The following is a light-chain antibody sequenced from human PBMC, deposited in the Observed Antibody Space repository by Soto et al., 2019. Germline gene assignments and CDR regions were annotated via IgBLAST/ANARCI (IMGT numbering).Light chain of an antibody. Sequence: EVVMTQSPATLCVSPGEGATLPCRAGQSVTSNYLAWYQQKPGQAPRLLIYDVSTRATGIPARFSGSGSGTDFTLTITSLEPEDFAVYSCQQRSDWPITFGQGTRLEIK. CDR2: DVS. CDR3: QQRSDWPIT. CDR1: QSVTSNY. V-gene: IGKV3-11*01. J-gene: IGKJ5*01.